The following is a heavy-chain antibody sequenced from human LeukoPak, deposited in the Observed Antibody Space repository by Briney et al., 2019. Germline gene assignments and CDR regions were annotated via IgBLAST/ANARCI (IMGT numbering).Heavy chain of an antibody. CDR1: GESFSGFY. J-gene: IGHJ6*02. CDR3: ASSRSTSLGEAVYYYAMDV. V-gene: IGHV4-34*01. Sequence: SETLSLTCAVSGESFSGFYWSWIRQPPGKGLEWIGEINRSGSTNYNPSLKSRVAISVDTSKNHFSLKLSSVTAADTAVYYCASSRSTSLGEAVYYYAMDVWGQGTTVTVSS. D-gene: IGHD3-3*01. CDR2: INRSGST.